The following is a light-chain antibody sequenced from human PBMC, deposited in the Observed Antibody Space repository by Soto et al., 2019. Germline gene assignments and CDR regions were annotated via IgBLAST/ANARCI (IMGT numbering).Light chain of an antibody. V-gene: IGKV3-11*01. CDR3: QQRYNWPIT. CDR2: DTS. Sequence: EVVLTQSPATLSLPPGERATLSCRASQSISSFLAWYQQKPGQVPRLLIYDTSNRATGIPARFSGSGSGTDFTLTISSLEPEDFSVYYCQQRYNWPITFGQGTDWRL. J-gene: IGKJ5*01. CDR1: QSISSF.